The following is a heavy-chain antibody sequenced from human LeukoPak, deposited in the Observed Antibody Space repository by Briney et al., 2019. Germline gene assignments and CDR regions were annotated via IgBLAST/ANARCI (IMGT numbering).Heavy chain of an antibody. J-gene: IGHJ4*02. Sequence: GGSLRLSCAASGFTFSGYWMSWVRLAPGKGLEWVANIKTDGSEEYYVDSVKGRFTISRDNTKNSLYLQMNSLRAEDTAVYYCARVFMVRDRSIFDSGGQGTLVTVSS. CDR2: IKTDGSEE. D-gene: IGHD4/OR15-4a*01. CDR1: GFTFSGYW. V-gene: IGHV3-7*01. CDR3: ARVFMVRDRSIFDS.